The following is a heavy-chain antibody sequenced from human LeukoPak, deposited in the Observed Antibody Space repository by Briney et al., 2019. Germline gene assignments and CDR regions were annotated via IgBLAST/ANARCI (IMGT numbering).Heavy chain of an antibody. D-gene: IGHD6-25*01. CDR3: LRDAQRPRLTPDY. Sequence: GASVTVSFKASGYTFNTYGISWVRQAPGQGGEWMGWISTYNGDTSYVQNLQGRVTMTTDTSTSTAYMELMSLRSDDTAVYYCLRDAQRPRLTPDYWGQGTLVTVSS. V-gene: IGHV1-18*01. J-gene: IGHJ4*02. CDR2: ISTYNGDT. CDR1: GYTFNTYG.